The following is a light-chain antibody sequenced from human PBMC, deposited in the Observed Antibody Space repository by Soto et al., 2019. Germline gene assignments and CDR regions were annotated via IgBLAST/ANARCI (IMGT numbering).Light chain of an antibody. CDR3: SSYTSSSIDYV. J-gene: IGLJ1*01. V-gene: IGLV2-14*01. CDR2: EVS. CDR1: NSDVGGYNY. Sequence: QSALTQPASVSGSPGQSITISCTGTNSDVGGYNYVSWYQQHPGKAPKLMIYEVSNRPSGVSNRFSGSKSGNTASLTISGLQAEDDADYYCSSYTSSSIDYVFGTGTKLTVL.